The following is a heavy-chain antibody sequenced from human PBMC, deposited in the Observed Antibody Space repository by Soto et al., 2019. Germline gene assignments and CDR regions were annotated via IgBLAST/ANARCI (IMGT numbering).Heavy chain of an antibody. J-gene: IGHJ4*02. CDR2: IIPIFGTA. D-gene: IGHD5-12*01. CDR3: ARDRGRWLQLDY. Sequence: QVQLVQSGAEVKKPGSSVKVSCKASGGTFSSYAISWVRQAPGQGLEWMGGIIPIFGTANYAQKFQGRVXIXAXXSTSTAYMELSSLRSEDTAVYYCARDRGRWLQLDYWGQGTLVTVSS. CDR1: GGTFSSYA. V-gene: IGHV1-69*12.